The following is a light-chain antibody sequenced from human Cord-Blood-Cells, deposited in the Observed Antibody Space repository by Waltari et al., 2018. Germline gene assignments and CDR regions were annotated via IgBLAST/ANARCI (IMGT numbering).Light chain of an antibody. J-gene: IGLJ3*02. CDR3: VLYMGSGIRV. V-gene: IGLV8-61*01. Sequence: QTVVTQEPSFSVSPGGTVTLTCGLSSGPVSTSYYPSWYQQTPGQAPPTLIYSTNTRSSGVPDRFSGSILGNKAALTITGAQADDESDYYCVLYMGSGIRVFGGGTKLTVL. CDR2: STN. CDR1: SGPVSTSYY.